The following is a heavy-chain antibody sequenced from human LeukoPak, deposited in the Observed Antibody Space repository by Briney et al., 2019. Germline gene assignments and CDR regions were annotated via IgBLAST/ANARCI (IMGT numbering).Heavy chain of an antibody. V-gene: IGHV3-23*01. Sequence: PGGSLSLSCAASVVTFRGYGMSWGPRAPGKGGGWFSAMSVSGGSTYYADSVKGRFTISRDNSKNTLYLQMNSLRAEDTAVYYCAKTSRTMIVVVIHFDYWGQGTLVTVSS. D-gene: IGHD3-22*01. J-gene: IGHJ4*02. CDR3: AKTSRTMIVVVIHFDY. CDR1: VVTFRGYG. CDR2: MSVSGGST.